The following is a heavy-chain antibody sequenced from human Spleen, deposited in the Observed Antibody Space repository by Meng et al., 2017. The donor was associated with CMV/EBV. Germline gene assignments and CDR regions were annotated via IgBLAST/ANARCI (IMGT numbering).Heavy chain of an antibody. CDR1: GFTFSTYG. D-gene: IGHD3-22*01. CDR2: IYSAGSRT. V-gene: IGHV3-23*03. J-gene: IGHJ2*01. Sequence: GESLKISCAASGFTFSTYGMIWVRQAPGKGLEWVSVIYSAGSRTHYADSVKGRFTISRDNSKNIMSVQMNSLRAEDTAVYFCARLDRSSDWFFDLWGRGTLVTVSS. CDR3: ARLDRSSDWFFDL.